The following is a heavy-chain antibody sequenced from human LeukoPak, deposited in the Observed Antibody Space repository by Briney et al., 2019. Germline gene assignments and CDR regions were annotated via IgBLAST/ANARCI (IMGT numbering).Heavy chain of an antibody. V-gene: IGHV5-51*01. CDR1: GYSFTSYW. CDR3: ARFDCSSTSCYYYYGMDV. J-gene: IGHJ6*02. D-gene: IGHD2-2*01. Sequence: TGASLQISCKGSGYSFTSYWIGWVRQLPGKGLEWMGIIYPGDSDTRYSPSFQGQVTISADKSISTAYLQWSSLKASDTAMYYCARFDCSSTSCYYYYGMDVWGQGTTVTVSS. CDR2: IYPGDSDT.